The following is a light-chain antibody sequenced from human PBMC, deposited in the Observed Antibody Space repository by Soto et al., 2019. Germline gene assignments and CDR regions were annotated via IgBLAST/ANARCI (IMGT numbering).Light chain of an antibody. V-gene: IGKV3-15*01. J-gene: IGKJ2*01. Sequence: EIVMTQSPAILSVSPGESATLSCRASRSVSSNLAWYQQKPGQAPRLLIYGASTRATGIPARISGSGSETEFTLTISSLQSEDFAVYYCQQYDEWPPSYTFGQGTKLEI. CDR1: RSVSSN. CDR2: GAS. CDR3: QQYDEWPPSYT.